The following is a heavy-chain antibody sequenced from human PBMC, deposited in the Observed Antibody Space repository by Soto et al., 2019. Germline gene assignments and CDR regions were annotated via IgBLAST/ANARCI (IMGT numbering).Heavy chain of an antibody. CDR2: IWYDGSNK. D-gene: IGHD6-13*01. CDR1: GFTFSSYG. V-gene: IGHV3-33*01. CDR3: ASNLIAAAGTPYYYGMDV. J-gene: IGHJ6*02. Sequence: GGSLRLSCAVSGFTFSSYGMHWVRQAPGKGLEWVAVIWYDGSNKYYADSVRGRFTISRDNSKNTLYLQMNSLRAEDTAVYYCASNLIAAAGTPYYYGMDVWGQGTTVTVSS.